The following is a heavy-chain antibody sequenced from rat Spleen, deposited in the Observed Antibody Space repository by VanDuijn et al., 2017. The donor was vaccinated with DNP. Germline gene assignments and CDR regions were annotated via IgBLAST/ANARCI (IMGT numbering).Heavy chain of an antibody. Sequence: QVQLKESGPGLVQPSQTLSLTCTVSGFSLTSYGVSWVRQPPGKGLEWIGAIWSGGSTDYNSALKSRLSISRDTSKSQVFLKMNSLQTDDTGTYHCTSQLGARYFDSWGQGVMVTVSS. V-gene: IGHV2-4*01. CDR1: GFSLTSYG. CDR2: IWSGGST. D-gene: IGHD5-1*01. J-gene: IGHJ2*01. CDR3: TSQLGARYFDS.